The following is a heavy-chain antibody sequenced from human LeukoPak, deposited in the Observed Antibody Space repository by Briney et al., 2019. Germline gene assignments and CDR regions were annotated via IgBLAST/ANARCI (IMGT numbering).Heavy chain of an antibody. J-gene: IGHJ6*02. D-gene: IGHD1-26*01. CDR3: ARSSGAGYYYYGMDV. Sequence: ASVKVSCKASGYTSTSYDINWVRQATGQGLEWMGWMNPNSGNTGYAQKFQGRVTMTRNTSISTAYMELSSLRSEDTAVYYCARSSGAGYYYYGMDVWGQGTTVTVSS. CDR1: GYTSTSYD. V-gene: IGHV1-8*01. CDR2: MNPNSGNT.